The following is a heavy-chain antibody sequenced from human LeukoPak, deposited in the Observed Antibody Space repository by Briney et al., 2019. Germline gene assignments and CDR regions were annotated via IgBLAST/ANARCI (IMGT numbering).Heavy chain of an antibody. CDR1: GGSISSYY. J-gene: IGHJ4*02. CDR3: ARGHLDILTGYYSEYYFGY. Sequence: SETLSLTCTVSGGSISSYYWSWIRQPPGKGLEWIGYIYYSGSTNYNPSLKSRVTISVDTSKNQFSLKLSSVTAADTAVYYCARGHLDILTGYYSEYYFGYWGQGTLVTVSS. D-gene: IGHD3-9*01. CDR2: IYYSGST. V-gene: IGHV4-59*01.